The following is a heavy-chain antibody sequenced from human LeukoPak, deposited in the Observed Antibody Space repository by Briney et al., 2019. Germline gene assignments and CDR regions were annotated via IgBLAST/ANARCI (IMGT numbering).Heavy chain of an antibody. CDR2: ISSSGDST. CDR3: AKDQGSSSGWYSRDGFAL. V-gene: IGHV3-23*01. Sequence: GGSLRLSCAASGFTVSSNYMSWVRQAPGKGLEWVSGISSSGDSTFYADSVKGRFTISRDNSKNTLYLQMNSLRAEDTALYYCAKDQGSSSGWYSRDGFALWGRGTMVTVSS. D-gene: IGHD6-19*01. CDR1: GFTVSSNY. J-gene: IGHJ3*01.